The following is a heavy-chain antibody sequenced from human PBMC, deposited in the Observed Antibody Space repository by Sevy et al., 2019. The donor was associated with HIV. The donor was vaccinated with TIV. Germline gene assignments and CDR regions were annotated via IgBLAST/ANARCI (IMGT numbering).Heavy chain of an antibody. J-gene: IGHJ6*02. CDR2: FDPEDGET. Sequence: ASVKVSCKVSGYTLTELSMHWVRQAPGKGLEWMGGFDPEDGETIYSQKFQGRVTMTEDTSTDTAYMELSSLRSEDTAVYYCATAPRLVDFWGMDVWGQVTTVTVSS. V-gene: IGHV1-24*01. D-gene: IGHD3-9*01. CDR1: GYTLTELS. CDR3: ATAPRLVDFWGMDV.